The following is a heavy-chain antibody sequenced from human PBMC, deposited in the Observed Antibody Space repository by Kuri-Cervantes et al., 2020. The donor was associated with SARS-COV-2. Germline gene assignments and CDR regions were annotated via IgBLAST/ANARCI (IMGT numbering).Heavy chain of an antibody. D-gene: IGHD2-2*03. Sequence: GSLRLSCTVSDDSISTNYYWGWIRQPPGKGLEWIGIIHHSGNTHYNSSLMSRVTMSVDTFKNQFPLNLRSLTAADTAIYYCARVGYCFGTRCVTYFDPWGQGTLVTVSS. CDR3: ARVGYCFGTRCVTYFDP. CDR1: DDSISTNYY. J-gene: IGHJ5*02. V-gene: IGHV4-38-2*02. CDR2: IHHSGNT.